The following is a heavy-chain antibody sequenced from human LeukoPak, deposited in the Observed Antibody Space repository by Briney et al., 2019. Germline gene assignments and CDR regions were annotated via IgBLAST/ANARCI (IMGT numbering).Heavy chain of an antibody. CDR1: GFEFSRSW. Sequence: SLRLSCATSGFEFSRSWMHWVRQAPGKGLAWVSHINTDGSTTNYADSVKGRFTISRDNNKNTLHLQMNNLRAEDTAVHYCAREISGRDDYWGQGTLVTVSS. J-gene: IGHJ4*02. V-gene: IGHV3-74*01. CDR3: AREISGRDDY. CDR2: INTDGSTT. D-gene: IGHD2-15*01.